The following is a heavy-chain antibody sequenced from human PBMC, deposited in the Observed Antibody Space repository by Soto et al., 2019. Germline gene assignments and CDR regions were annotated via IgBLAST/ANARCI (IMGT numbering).Heavy chain of an antibody. V-gene: IGHV4-34*01. J-gene: IGHJ4*02. CDR1: GGSFSGYY. CDR2: INHSGST. CDR3: ARGLVATIEGVEVDY. D-gene: IGHD5-12*01. Sequence: ASETLSLTCAVYGGSFSGYYWSWIRQPPGKGLEWIGEINHSGSTNYNPSLKSRVTISVDTSKNQFSLKLSSVTAADTAVYYCARGLVATIEGVEVDYWGQGTPVTVS.